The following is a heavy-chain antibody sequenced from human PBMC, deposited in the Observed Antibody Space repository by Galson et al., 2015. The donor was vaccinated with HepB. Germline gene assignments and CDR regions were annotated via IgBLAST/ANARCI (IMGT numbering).Heavy chain of an antibody. CDR3: ARRRKIASAIVGGTQGSFYYTDV. D-gene: IGHD1-26*01. CDR1: GDSVSSSSAG. J-gene: IGHJ6*03. CDR2: TYYRSKWYF. Sequence: CAISGDSVSSSSAGWNWIRQSPSRGLEWLGRTYYRSKWYFDYAVSVRSRIAITPDTTKNQFSLQLNAVTPEDTAVYYCARRRKIASAIVGGTQGSFYYTDVWGKGTAVTVSS. V-gene: IGHV6-1*01.